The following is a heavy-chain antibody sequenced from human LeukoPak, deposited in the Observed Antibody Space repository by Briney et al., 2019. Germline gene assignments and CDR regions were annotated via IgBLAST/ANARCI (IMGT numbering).Heavy chain of an antibody. Sequence: GASVKVSCKASEGTFSSYAISWVRQAPGQGLKWMGRIIPILGIANYAQKFQGRVTITADKSTSTAYMELSSLRSEDTAVYYCARDHGLYSGYDSGDFDYWGQGTLVTVSS. CDR2: IIPILGIA. D-gene: IGHD5-12*01. CDR3: ARDHGLYSGYDSGDFDY. V-gene: IGHV1-69*04. J-gene: IGHJ4*02. CDR1: EGTFSSYA.